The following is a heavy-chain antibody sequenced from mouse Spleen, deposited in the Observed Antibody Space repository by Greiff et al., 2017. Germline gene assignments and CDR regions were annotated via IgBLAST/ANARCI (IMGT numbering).Heavy chain of an antibody. CDR2: IYPGDGDT. Sequence: QVQLQQSGPELVKPGASVKISCKASGYAFSSSWMNWVKQRPGKGLEWIGRIYPGDGDTNYNGKFKGKATLTADKSSSTAYMQLSSLTSEDSAVYFCARELATVVATRYFDVWGAGTTVTVSS. V-gene: IGHV1-82*01. CDR3: ARELATVVATRYFDV. J-gene: IGHJ1*01. D-gene: IGHD1-1*01. CDR1: GYAFSSSW.